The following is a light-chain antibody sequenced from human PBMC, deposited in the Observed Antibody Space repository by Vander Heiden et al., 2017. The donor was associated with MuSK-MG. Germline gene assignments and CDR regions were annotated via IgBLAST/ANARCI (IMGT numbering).Light chain of an antibody. CDR3: QQDNCFPWT. Sequence: DIQMTQSPSTLSASVGDRVTITCRASQTISYWLAWYQQKPGKAPKLLIYKASSLESGVPSRFSGSGSGTDFTLTISSLQPDDFATYYCQQDNCFPWTFGQGTKVEIK. V-gene: IGKV1-5*03. CDR1: QTISYW. J-gene: IGKJ1*01. CDR2: KAS.